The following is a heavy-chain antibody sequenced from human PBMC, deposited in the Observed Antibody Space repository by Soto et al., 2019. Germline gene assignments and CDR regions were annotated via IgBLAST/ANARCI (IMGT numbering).Heavy chain of an antibody. CDR2: IIPILGIA. CDR3: ARVRAGYCSSTSCSPEVPADWYFDL. CDR1: GGTFSSYT. Sequence: QVQLVQSGAEVKKPGSSVKVSCKASGGTFSSYTISWVRQAPGQGLEWMGRIIPILGIANYAQKFQGRVTITADKSTSTAYMELSSLRSEDTAVYYCARVRAGYCSSTSCSPEVPADWYFDLWGRGTLVTVSS. J-gene: IGHJ2*01. D-gene: IGHD2-2*01. V-gene: IGHV1-69*02.